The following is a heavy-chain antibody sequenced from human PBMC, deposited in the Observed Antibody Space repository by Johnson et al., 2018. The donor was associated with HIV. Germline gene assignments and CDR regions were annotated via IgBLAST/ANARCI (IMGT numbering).Heavy chain of an antibody. CDR3: AHSYSLYAFDI. J-gene: IGHJ3*02. Sequence: VQLVESGGGLVQPGGSLRLSCAASGFTLSDHYMHWVRQAAGKGLEWVALAKNKANSYTTAYAATVQGRFTISRADSTKLLYLQMNSLKAEDTAVYSCAHSYSLYAFDIWGQGTMVTVSS. V-gene: IGHV3-72*01. D-gene: IGHD2-21*01. CDR1: GFTLSDHY. CDR2: AKNKANSYTT.